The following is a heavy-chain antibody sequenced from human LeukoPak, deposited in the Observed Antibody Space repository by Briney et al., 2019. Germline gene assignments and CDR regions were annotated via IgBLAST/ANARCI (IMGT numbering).Heavy chain of an antibody. CDR3: ARGFAIFGVVITNDAFDI. J-gene: IGHJ3*02. Sequence: ASVKVSCKVSGYTFTSYYMHWVRQAPGQGLEWMGIINPSGGSTSYAQKFQGRVTMTRDTSTSTVYMELSSLRSEDTAVYYCARGFAIFGVVITNDAFDIWGQGTMVTVSS. CDR1: GYTFTSYY. CDR2: INPSGGST. V-gene: IGHV1-46*01. D-gene: IGHD3-3*01.